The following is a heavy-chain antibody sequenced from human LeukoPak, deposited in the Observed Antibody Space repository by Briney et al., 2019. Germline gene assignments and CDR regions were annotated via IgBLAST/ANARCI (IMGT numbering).Heavy chain of an antibody. CDR1: GFSFSSYG. Sequence: GGSLRLSCAASGFSFSSYGMHWVRQAPGKGLEWVAVISFDGSNKSYADSVKGRFTISRDNSKNTLSLQMNSLRAEDTAVYYCARAADYWGQGTLVTVSS. CDR3: ARAADY. CDR2: ISFDGSNK. J-gene: IGHJ4*02. V-gene: IGHV3-30*03.